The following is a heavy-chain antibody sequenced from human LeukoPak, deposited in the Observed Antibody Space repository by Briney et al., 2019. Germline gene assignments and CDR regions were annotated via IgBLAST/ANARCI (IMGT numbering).Heavy chain of an antibody. CDR1: GFTFNSYA. CDR2: ISGSGGST. D-gene: IGHD2-2*02. J-gene: IGHJ6*02. Sequence: PGGSLRLSCGASGFTFNSYAMSWVRQAPGKGLEWVSAISGSGGSTYYADSVKGRFTISRDNSKNTLYLQMNSLRAEDTAVYYCAKDPRLCSSTSCYTGSYYYYYGMDVWGQGTTVTVSS. V-gene: IGHV3-23*01. CDR3: AKDPRLCSSTSCYTGSYYYYYGMDV.